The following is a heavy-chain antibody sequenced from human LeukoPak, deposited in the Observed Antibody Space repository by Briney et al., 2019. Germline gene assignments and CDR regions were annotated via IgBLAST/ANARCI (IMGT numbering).Heavy chain of an antibody. V-gene: IGHV1-2*02. D-gene: IGHD6-6*01. CDR2: INPNSGGT. J-gene: IGHJ4*02. CDR1: GYTFTGYY. CDR3: ARDPHDSSSSVGY. Sequence: GASVKVSCKASGYTFTGYYMHWVRQAPGQGLEWMGWINPNSGGTNYAQKFQGRVVMTRDTSISTAFMELSRLRSDDTAVYYCARDPHDSSSSVGYWGQGTLVTVSP.